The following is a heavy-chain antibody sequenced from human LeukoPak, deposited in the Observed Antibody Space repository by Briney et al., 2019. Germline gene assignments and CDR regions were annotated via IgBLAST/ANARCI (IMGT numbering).Heavy chain of an antibody. Sequence: GGSLRLSCAASGFSFSGYGMHWVRQAPGKGLEWVAVIWYDGGNKYYADSVKGRFTISRDNSKNTLYLQMNSLRAEDTAVYYCAKSLYISSWYYDYWGQGTLVTVSS. CDR1: GFSFSGYG. J-gene: IGHJ4*02. V-gene: IGHV3-33*06. CDR2: IWYDGGNK. D-gene: IGHD6-13*01. CDR3: AKSLYISSWYYDY.